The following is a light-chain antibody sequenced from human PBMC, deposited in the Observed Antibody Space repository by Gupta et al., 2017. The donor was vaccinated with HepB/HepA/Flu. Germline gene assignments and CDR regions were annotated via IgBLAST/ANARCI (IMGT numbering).Light chain of an antibody. CDR2: LGS. CDR3: MQALQSRT. CDR1: QSLLHSNGYNY. Sequence: IVMTQSPLSLPVTPGEPASISCKSSQSLLHSNGYNYLDWYLQKPGQSPQLLIYLGSNRASGVPDRCSGSGSGTDFTLKISRVEAEDVGVYYCMQALQSRTFGHGTKVEIK. V-gene: IGKV2-28*01. J-gene: IGKJ1*01.